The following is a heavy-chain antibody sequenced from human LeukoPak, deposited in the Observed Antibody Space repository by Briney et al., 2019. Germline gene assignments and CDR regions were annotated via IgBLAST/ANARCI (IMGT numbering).Heavy chain of an antibody. CDR2: MSYEGRNE. Sequence: GRTLRLSCAVSGFTFSSYAVHWVRQAPGKGREWVAVMSYEGRNEYYEHSVKGRFTISRDTSKNTLYLEVNSVRAEDAGVYYCGRDGEQRVVLHFFDYWGEGTLVTVCS. J-gene: IGHJ4*02. D-gene: IGHD6-25*01. CDR3: GRDGEQRVVLHFFDY. V-gene: IGHV3-30*04. CDR1: GFTFSSYA.